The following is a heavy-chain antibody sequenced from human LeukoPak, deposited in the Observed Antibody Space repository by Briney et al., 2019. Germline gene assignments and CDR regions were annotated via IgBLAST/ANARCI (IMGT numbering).Heavy chain of an antibody. D-gene: IGHD1-14*01. V-gene: IGHV3-7*01. Sequence: GGSLRLSCAASGFTFSSYWVSWVRQAPGKGLEWVANIKQDGSEKYYVDSVKGRFTISRDNAKNSLYLQMNSLRAEDTAVYYCARGKAGAFDIWGQATMVTVSS. CDR2: IKQDGSEK. CDR1: GFTFSSYW. CDR3: ARGKAGAFDI. J-gene: IGHJ3*02.